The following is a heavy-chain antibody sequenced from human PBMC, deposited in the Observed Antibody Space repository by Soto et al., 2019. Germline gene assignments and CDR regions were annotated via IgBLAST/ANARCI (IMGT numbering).Heavy chain of an antibody. V-gene: IGHV4-59*08. D-gene: IGHD6-19*01. CDR2: IYYSGRT. J-gene: IGHJ4*02. CDR1: GGSISSYY. Sequence: QVQLQESGPGLVKPSETLSLTCTVSGGSISSYYWSWIRQPPGKGLEWIGYIYYSGRTNYNPSLKSRVPISVDTSKNQFSLKLSSVTAADTAVYYCARHFQWLVTFDYWGQGTLVTVSS. CDR3: ARHFQWLVTFDY.